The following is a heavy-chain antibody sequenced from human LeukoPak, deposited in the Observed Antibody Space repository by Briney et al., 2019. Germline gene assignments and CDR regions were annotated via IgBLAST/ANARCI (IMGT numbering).Heavy chain of an antibody. CDR1: GGSFSGYY. D-gene: IGHD3-3*01. V-gene: IGHV4-34*01. Sequence: PSETLSLTCAVYGGSFSGYYWSWIRQPPGKGLEWIGEINHSGSANYNPSLKSRVTISVDTSKNQFSLKLSSVTAADTAVYYCAREGRRCITIFGVVIPARTNWFDPWGQGTLVTVSS. J-gene: IGHJ5*02. CDR2: INHSGSA. CDR3: AREGRRCITIFGVVIPARTNWFDP.